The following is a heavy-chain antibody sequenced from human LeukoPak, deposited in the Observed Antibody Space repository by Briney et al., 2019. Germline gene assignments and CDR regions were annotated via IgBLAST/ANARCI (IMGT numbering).Heavy chain of an antibody. CDR1: GYTFSSYS. Sequence: GGSLRLSCAASGYTFSSYSMNWVRQAPGKGLEWVSYISSSSSTIYYADSVKGRFTISRDNAKNSLYLQINSLRAEDTAVYYCARDQHVLLWFGEFSYYYGMDVWGQGTTVTVSS. J-gene: IGHJ6*02. CDR2: ISSSSSTI. D-gene: IGHD3-10*01. V-gene: IGHV3-48*01. CDR3: ARDQHVLLWFGEFSYYYGMDV.